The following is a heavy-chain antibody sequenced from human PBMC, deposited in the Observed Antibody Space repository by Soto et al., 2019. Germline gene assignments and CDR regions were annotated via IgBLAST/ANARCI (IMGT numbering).Heavy chain of an antibody. CDR2: IYHSGST. D-gene: IGHD7-27*01. CDR1: GGSTRVTDYF. V-gene: IGHV4-39*01. CDR3: ARDSGWFDP. J-gene: IGHJ5*02. Sequence: SETLSLTCTVSGGSTRVTDYFWGWIRQPPGKALEWIASIYHSGSTYYNPSLKSRVTMSVDTSNNQFALTLNSVTAADTAVYFCARDSGWFDPWGQGTLVTVSS.